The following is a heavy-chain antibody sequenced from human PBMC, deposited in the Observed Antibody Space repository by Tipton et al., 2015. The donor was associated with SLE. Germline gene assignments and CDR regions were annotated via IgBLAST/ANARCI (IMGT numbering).Heavy chain of an antibody. Sequence: TLSLTCTVCGGSISSGSYYWSWIRQPAGKGLEWIGRIYASGSTNYNPSLKSRVTISVDTSKTQFSLKLSSVTAADTAVYYCARQWPGDVSAFDFWGQGTMVTVSS. CDR1: GGSISSGSYY. CDR2: IYASGST. J-gene: IGHJ3*01. CDR3: ARQWPGDVSAFDF. D-gene: IGHD4-17*01. V-gene: IGHV4-61*02.